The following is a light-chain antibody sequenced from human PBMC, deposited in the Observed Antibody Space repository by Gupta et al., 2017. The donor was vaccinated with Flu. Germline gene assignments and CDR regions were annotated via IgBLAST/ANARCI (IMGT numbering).Light chain of an antibody. V-gene: IGKV1-33*01. CDR3: QQYDSLPYT. J-gene: IGKJ2*01. CDR2: DAS. CDR1: QDIKTS. Sequence: DIQMTQSPSFLPASVGDRVTIPCQASQDIKTSLNWYQQKPGKAPKLLIYDASNLETGVPSRFSGSGSGTHFTFTISSLQPEDIATYFCQQYDSLPYTFGQGTKLEIK.